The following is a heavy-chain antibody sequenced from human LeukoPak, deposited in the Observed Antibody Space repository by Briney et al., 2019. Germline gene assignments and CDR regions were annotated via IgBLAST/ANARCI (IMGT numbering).Heavy chain of an antibody. D-gene: IGHD5-12*01. CDR1: GGTFSSYA. CDR2: IIPIFGTA. Sequence: SVKVSCKASGGTFSSYAISWVRQAPGQGLEWMGGIIPIFGTANYAQKFQGRVTITADKSTSTAYMELSSLRSEDTAVYYCASTPRYSGYGGGFDYWGQGTLVTVSS. V-gene: IGHV1-69*06. J-gene: IGHJ4*02. CDR3: ASTPRYSGYGGGFDY.